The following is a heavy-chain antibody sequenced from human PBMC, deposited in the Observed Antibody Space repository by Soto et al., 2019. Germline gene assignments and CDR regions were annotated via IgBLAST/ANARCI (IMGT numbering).Heavy chain of an antibody. CDR3: AKEVSLGSTVDLGY. Sequence: GALRLSCAASGFTFSIFAMSWVRQSPGKGLEWVSTISGSEGSTYYADAVKGRFTISRDNSMGTLYLQMKSLRVEDTAIYYCAKEVSLGSTVDLGYWGQGALVTVSS. V-gene: IGHV3-23*01. J-gene: IGHJ4*02. D-gene: IGHD7-27*01. CDR1: GFTFSIFA. CDR2: ISGSEGST.